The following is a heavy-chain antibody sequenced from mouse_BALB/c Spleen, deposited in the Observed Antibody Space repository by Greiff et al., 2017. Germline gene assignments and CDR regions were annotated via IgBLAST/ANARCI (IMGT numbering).Heavy chain of an antibody. CDR1: GYSFTSYY. V-gene: IGHV1-66*01. Sequence: VQLQQSGPELVKPGASVKISCKASGYSFTSYYIHWVKQRPGQGLEWIGWIFPGSGNTKYNEKFKGKATLTADTSSSTAYMQLSSLTSEDSAVYFCAYDYDRVFAYWGQGTLVTVSA. D-gene: IGHD2-4*01. CDR3: AYDYDRVFAY. J-gene: IGHJ3*01. CDR2: IFPGSGNT.